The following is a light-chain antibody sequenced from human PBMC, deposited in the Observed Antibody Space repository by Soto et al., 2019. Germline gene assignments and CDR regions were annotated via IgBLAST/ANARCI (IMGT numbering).Light chain of an antibody. CDR3: GSYTSTDTTFV. CDR2: EVS. CDR1: STDVGGYNY. J-gene: IGLJ1*01. V-gene: IGLV2-14*01. Sequence: QSALAQPSSVSGSPGQSITISCTGTSTDVGGYNYVSWYQHHPGKGPKLIIYEVSNRPSGVSDRFSGTKSGNKASLIISNLEAEDESDYYCGSYTSTDTTFVFGTGTKVTVL.